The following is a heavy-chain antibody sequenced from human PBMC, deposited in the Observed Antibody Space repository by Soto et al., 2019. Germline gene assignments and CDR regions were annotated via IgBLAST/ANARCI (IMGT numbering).Heavy chain of an antibody. CDR1: GFTFRTYS. Sequence: GGSLRLSCAASGFTFRTYSMNWVRQAPGKGLEWVSSISPSSSYIYYTDSVKGRFTISRDNAKNSMYLHMNSLRAEDTAIYYCARMGGDSIYYMDVWGKGTTVTVSS. CDR3: ARMGGDSIYYMDV. J-gene: IGHJ6*03. D-gene: IGHD2-21*02. CDR2: ISPSSSYI. V-gene: IGHV3-21*01.